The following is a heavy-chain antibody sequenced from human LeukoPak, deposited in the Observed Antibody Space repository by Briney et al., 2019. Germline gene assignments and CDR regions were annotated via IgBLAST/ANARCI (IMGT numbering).Heavy chain of an antibody. V-gene: IGHV3-23*01. Sequence: GGSLRLSCAASGFSFSSFTMTWVRQAPGKGLEWVSAIGGRGGSTYYADSLEGRFTIARDNSKDMVYLQMNSLKVEDTATCYCGKEGGAWGQGTKVTVSS. J-gene: IGHJ5*02. CDR1: GFSFSSFT. CDR2: IGGRGGST. D-gene: IGHD3-16*01. CDR3: GKEGGA.